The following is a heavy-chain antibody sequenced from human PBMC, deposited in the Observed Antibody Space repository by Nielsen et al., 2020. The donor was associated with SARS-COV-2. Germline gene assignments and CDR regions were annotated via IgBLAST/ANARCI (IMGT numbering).Heavy chain of an antibody. V-gene: IGHV3-7*01. Sequence: GGSLRLSCAASGFTFSSYWMSWVRQAPGKGLEWVANIKQDGSEKYYVDSVKGRFTISRDNAKNSLYLQMNSLRAEDTAVYYCARDGVYDSSGYHWFDPWGQGTLVTVSS. J-gene: IGHJ5*02. CDR2: IKQDGSEK. CDR3: ARDGVYDSSGYHWFDP. D-gene: IGHD3-22*01. CDR1: GFTFSSYW.